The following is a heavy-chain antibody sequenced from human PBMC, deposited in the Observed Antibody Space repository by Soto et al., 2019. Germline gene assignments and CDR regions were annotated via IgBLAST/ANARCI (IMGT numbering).Heavy chain of an antibody. V-gene: IGHV3-48*02. J-gene: IGHJ4*02. CDR2: ITSDTKTI. Sequence: EVQLVESGGDLVHRGGSLRLSCVASGFTFSVYSMNWVRQAPGKGLEWFSYITSDTKTIKYADSVKGRFTISRDNAKNSVYLQMNSLRDEDPAVYYCARSVEGHFDYWGQGTVVTVSS. CDR1: GFTFSVYS. CDR3: ARSVEGHFDY. D-gene: IGHD6-19*01.